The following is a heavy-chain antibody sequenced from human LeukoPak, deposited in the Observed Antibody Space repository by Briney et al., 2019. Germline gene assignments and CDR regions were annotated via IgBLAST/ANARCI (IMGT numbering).Heavy chain of an antibody. Sequence: SETLSLTCTVSGGSISGYYWSWIRQPPGKGLEWIGYIYYSGSTNYNPSLKSRVTISVDTSKNQFSLKLSSVTAADTAVYYCARENYGMDVWGQGTTVTVSS. CDR3: ARENYGMDV. CDR2: IYYSGST. J-gene: IGHJ6*02. V-gene: IGHV4-59*01. CDR1: GGSISGYY.